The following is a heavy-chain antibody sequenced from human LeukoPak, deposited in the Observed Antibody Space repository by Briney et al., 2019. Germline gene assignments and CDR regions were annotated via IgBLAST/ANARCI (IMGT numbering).Heavy chain of an antibody. J-gene: IGHJ5*02. Sequence: SETLSLTCTVSGGSISSHYWSWIRQPPGKGLEWIGYIYYSGSTNYNPSLKSRVTISVDTSKNQFSLKLSSVTAADTAVYYYARSYSSRNWFDPWGQGTLVTVSS. V-gene: IGHV4-59*11. CDR1: GGSISSHY. CDR3: ARSYSSRNWFDP. CDR2: IYYSGST. D-gene: IGHD6-13*01.